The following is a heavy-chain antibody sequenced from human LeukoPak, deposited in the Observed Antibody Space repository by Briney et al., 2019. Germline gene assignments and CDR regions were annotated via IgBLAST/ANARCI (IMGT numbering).Heavy chain of an antibody. D-gene: IGHD2-2*01. J-gene: IGHJ5*02. V-gene: IGHV1-69*13. CDR2: IIPIFGTA. CDR3: ARDRESIVVVPAAGYNWFDP. CDR1: GGTFSSYA. Sequence: SVKVSCKASGGTFSSYAICWVRQAPGQGLEWMGGIIPIFGTANYAQKFQGRVTITADESTSTACMELSSLRSEDTAVYYCARDRESIVVVPAAGYNWFDPWGQGTLVTVSS.